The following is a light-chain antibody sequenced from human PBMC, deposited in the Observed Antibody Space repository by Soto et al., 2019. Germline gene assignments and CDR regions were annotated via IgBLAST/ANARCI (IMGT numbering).Light chain of an antibody. V-gene: IGLV2-18*01. CDR3: SVYTRTSTYV. CDR2: DVS. J-gene: IGLJ1*01. Sequence: QSALTQPPSVSGSPGQSVIISCSGTIDDVTAYYRVSWYQQTPGTAPKLMIYDVSNRPSGVPDRFSGSRSGNTASLTISGLQAEDEGDYYCSVYTRTSTYVFGTGTKVTVL. CDR1: IDDVTAYYR.